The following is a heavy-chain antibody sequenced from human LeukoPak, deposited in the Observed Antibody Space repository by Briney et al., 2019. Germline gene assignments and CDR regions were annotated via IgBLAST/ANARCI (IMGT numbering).Heavy chain of an antibody. D-gene: IGHD1-7*01. J-gene: IGHJ6*02. CDR2: IDGSGKIT. Sequence: QAGGSLRLSCAASGFTFSSYALNWVRQAPGKGLEWVSTIDGSGKITKYADSVKGRFTISRDDSKNTLFLQMISLRAEDTAVYYCAKAGHNWNYDFFYYGADVWGQGTTVTVSS. V-gene: IGHV3-23*05. CDR1: GFTFSSYA. CDR3: AKAGHNWNYDFFYYGADV.